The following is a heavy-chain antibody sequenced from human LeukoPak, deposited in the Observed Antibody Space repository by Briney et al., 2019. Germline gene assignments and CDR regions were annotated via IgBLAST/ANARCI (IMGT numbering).Heavy chain of an antibody. CDR2: IYYSGST. CDR3: ARRGCSSTSCSDY. Sequence: PSETLSLTCTISGGSISSSSYYWGWIRQPPGKGLEWIGSIYYSGSTYYNPSLKSQVTISVDTSKNQFSLKLSSVTAADTAVYYCARRGCSSTSCSDYWGQGTLVTVSS. CDR1: GGSISSSSYY. V-gene: IGHV4-39*01. J-gene: IGHJ4*02. D-gene: IGHD2-2*01.